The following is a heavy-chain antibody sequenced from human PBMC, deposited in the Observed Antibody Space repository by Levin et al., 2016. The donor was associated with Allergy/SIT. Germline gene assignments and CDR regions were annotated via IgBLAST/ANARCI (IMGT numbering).Heavy chain of an antibody. CDR1: GFTFSAYA. V-gene: IGHV3-30-3*01. D-gene: IGHD3/OR15-3a*01. Sequence: GGSLRLSCAASGFTFSAYAMHWVRQAPGKGPEWLTVISSDGTRQYYSDSVKGRFFISRDNSRNTLFLQMNDLRSDDTAVYFCARDGLPRRRAMAITDYWGQGTLLTVSS. CDR3: ARDGLPRRRAMAITDY. J-gene: IGHJ4*02. CDR2: ISSDGTRQ.